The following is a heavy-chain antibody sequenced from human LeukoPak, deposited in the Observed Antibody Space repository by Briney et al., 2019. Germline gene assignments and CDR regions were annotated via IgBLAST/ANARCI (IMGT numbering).Heavy chain of an antibody. J-gene: IGHJ6*02. CDR1: GYTFTSYA. CDR2: INTNTGNP. CDR3: ARTASPYGMDV. Sequence: GASVKVSCKASGYTFTSYAMNWVRQAPGQGLEWMGWINTNTGNPTYAQGFTGRFVFSLDTSVGTAYLQISSLKVEDTAVYYCARTASPYGMDVWGQGTSVTVSS. D-gene: IGHD6-6*01. V-gene: IGHV7-4-1*02.